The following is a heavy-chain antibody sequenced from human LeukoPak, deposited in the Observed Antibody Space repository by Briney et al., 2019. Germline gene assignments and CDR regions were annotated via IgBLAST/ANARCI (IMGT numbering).Heavy chain of an antibody. CDR3: ARLLYFGDYSDY. D-gene: IGHD3-16*01. Sequence: SETLSLTCTVSGGSISSGRHYWGWIRQPPGKGLEWIGRISHSGSAYHNPSLKSRVTISVDTSKNQLSLKLSSVTAADTAVYYCARLLYFGDYSDYWGQGTLVTVSS. CDR1: GGSISSGRHY. V-gene: IGHV4-39*01. CDR2: ISHSGSA. J-gene: IGHJ4*02.